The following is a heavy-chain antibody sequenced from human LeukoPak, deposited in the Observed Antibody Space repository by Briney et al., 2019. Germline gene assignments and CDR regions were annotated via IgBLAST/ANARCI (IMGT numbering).Heavy chain of an antibody. CDR1: GGSISSSSYY. D-gene: IGHD6-13*01. Sequence: PSETLSVTCTVSGGSISSSSYYWGWIRQPPGKGLEWIGSSYYSGSTYYNPSLKSRVTISVDTSKNQFSLKLSSVTAADTAVYYCARAVLGPYSSSWYGGGYYYYMDVWGKGTTVTVSS. J-gene: IGHJ6*03. V-gene: IGHV4-39*07. CDR2: SYYSGST. CDR3: ARAVLGPYSSSWYGGGYYYYMDV.